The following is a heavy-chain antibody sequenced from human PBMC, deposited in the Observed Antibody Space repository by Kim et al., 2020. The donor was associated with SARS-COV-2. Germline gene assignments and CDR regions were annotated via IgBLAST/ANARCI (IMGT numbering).Heavy chain of an antibody. Sequence: GGSLRLSCTASGFTFGDYAMSWFRQAPGKGLEWVGFIRSKAYGGTTEYAASVKGRFTISRDDSKSIAYLQMNSLKTEDIAVYYCTMNYYDSSGYLDYWGQGTLVTVSS. CDR2: IRSKAYGGTT. CDR3: TMNYYDSSGYLDY. CDR1: GFTFGDYA. D-gene: IGHD3-22*01. V-gene: IGHV3-49*03. J-gene: IGHJ4*02.